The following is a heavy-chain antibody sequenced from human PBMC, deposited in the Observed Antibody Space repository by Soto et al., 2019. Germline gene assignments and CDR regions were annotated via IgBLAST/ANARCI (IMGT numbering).Heavy chain of an antibody. CDR1: GGTFSSYA. V-gene: IGHV1-69*12. D-gene: IGHD6-19*01. Sequence: QVQLVQSGAEVKKPGSSVKVSCKASGGTFSSYAISWVRQAPGQGLEWMGGIIPIFGTAHYAQKFQGRVTVTGDEPTRTAYMELRGRRSEDTGRFYRGTPADTSVEVGTARTWTYGMGVRGQGTTVSVSS. CDR3: GTPADTSVEVGTARTWTYGMGV. J-gene: IGHJ6*02. CDR2: IIPIFGTA.